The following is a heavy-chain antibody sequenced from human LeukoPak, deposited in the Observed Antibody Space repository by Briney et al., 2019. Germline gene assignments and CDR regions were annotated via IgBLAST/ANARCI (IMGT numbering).Heavy chain of an antibody. V-gene: IGHV3-48*04. CDR3: ARDRSSYRYYFDS. D-gene: IGHD3-10*01. Sequence: SGGSLRLSCAASGFTFSSYSMNWVRQAPGKGLEWVSYISSSSSTIYYADSVKGRFTISRDNAKNAQYLQMNSLRAEDTAVYYCARDRSSYRYYFDSWGQGTLVTVSS. CDR1: GFTFSSYS. J-gene: IGHJ4*02. CDR2: ISSSSSTI.